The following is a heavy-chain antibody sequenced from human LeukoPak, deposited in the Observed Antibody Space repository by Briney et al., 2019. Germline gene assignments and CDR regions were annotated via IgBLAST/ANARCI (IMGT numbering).Heavy chain of an antibody. CDR2: IYYSGST. J-gene: IGHJ4*02. CDR1: GGSISSSNW. Sequence: SETLSLTCAVSGGSISSSNWWSWVRQPPGKGLGWIGSIYYSGSTYYNPSLKSRVTISVDTSKNQFSLKLSSVTAADTAVYYCARLPYYYDSSGYYPSPYFDYWGQGTLVTVSS. D-gene: IGHD3-22*01. CDR3: ARLPYYYDSSGYYPSPYFDY. V-gene: IGHV4-4*02.